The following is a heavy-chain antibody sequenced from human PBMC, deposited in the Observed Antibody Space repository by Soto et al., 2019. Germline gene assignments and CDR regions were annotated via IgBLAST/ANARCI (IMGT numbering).Heavy chain of an antibody. CDR2: ISAYNGNT. Sequence: VASVKVSCKASGYAFTSYGISWVRHAPGQGXEWMGWISAYNGNTNYAQKLQGRVTMTTDTSTSTAYMELRSLRSDDTAVYYCARVGQQQLDYYYYYGMDVWGQGTTVTISS. CDR3: ARVGQQQLDYYYYYGMDV. D-gene: IGHD6-13*01. V-gene: IGHV1-18*04. J-gene: IGHJ6*02. CDR1: GYAFTSYG.